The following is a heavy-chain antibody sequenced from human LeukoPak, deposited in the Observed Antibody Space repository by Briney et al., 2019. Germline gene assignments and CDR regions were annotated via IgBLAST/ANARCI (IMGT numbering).Heavy chain of an antibody. D-gene: IGHD3-10*01. CDR3: AKAHIGSGSVYYFDY. V-gene: IGHV3-23*01. CDR1: GFTFSSYA. CDR2: ITDTGGST. Sequence: GGSLRLSCTASGFTFSSYAMGWVRQAPGKGLEWFSIITDTGGSTYYADSVKGRFTISRDNSKNTLSLQMNSLRAADTAVYYCAKAHIGSGSVYYFDYWGQGTLVTVSS. J-gene: IGHJ4*02.